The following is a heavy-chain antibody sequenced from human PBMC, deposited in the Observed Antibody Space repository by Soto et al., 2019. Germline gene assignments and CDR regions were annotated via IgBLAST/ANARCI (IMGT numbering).Heavy chain of an antibody. D-gene: IGHD6-25*01. J-gene: IGHJ4*02. CDR2: IYWDDDK. Sequence: QITLKESDPTLVKPTQTLTLTCTFSGFSLSTSGVGVGWIRQPPGKALEWLALIYWDDDKRYSPSLKSRLTITKDTSKNQVVLTMTNMDPMDTATYYCAHRRRAAGGYFFDYWGQGTLVTVSS. CDR1: GFSLSTSGVG. CDR3: AHRRRAAGGYFFDY. V-gene: IGHV2-5*02.